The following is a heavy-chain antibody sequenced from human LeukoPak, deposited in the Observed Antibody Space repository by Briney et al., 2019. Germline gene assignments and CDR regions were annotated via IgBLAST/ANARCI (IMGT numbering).Heavy chain of an antibody. CDR3: ARSALYYSYCLYC. CDR2: VYYSGST. V-gene: IGHV4-39*01. Sequence: SETLSLTCTVSGCSISSSSHCWGWIRQPQGKGLEWIGSVYYSGSTYYNPSLKSRVTISVDASKKQLSLKMSFVAAADTAVYYCARSALYYSYCLYCWGQGTLVTVSS. D-gene: IGHD5-18*01. J-gene: IGHJ4*02. CDR1: GCSISSSSHC.